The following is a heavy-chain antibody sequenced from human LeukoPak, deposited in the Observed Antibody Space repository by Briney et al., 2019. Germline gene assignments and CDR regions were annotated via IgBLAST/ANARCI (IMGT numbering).Heavy chain of an antibody. CDR3: ARIDRHPFDY. J-gene: IGHJ4*02. CDR1: GYSFTSYW. CDR2: IYAGDSDT. Sequence: GESRKISGKGSGYSFTSYWIGGVRQMPGKGLEWMGIIYAGDSDTSYRPSCRGPGTISAANSISTAYLQLSSRKASDTAYYYCARIDRHPFDYWGQGNPVTVSS. V-gene: IGHV5-51*01. D-gene: IGHD1-14*01.